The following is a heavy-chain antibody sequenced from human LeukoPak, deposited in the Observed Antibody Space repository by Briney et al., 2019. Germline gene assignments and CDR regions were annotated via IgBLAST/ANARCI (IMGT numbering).Heavy chain of an antibody. V-gene: IGHV3-72*01. Sequence: AGGSLRISCTASGFTFSGRYMDWVRQAPGKGLEWVGRSRDRANGYTPEYAASVRGRFTISRDDSETSMYLQMNSLKTEDSAVYYCTRGGTSSVAYYYHMDVWGQGTTVTVSS. CDR2: SRDRANGYTP. CDR3: TRGGTSSVAYYYHMDV. CDR1: GFTFSGRY. J-gene: IGHJ6*02. D-gene: IGHD1-26*01.